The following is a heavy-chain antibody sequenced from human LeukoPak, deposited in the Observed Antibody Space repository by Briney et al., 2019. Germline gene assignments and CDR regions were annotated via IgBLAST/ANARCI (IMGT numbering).Heavy chain of an antibody. CDR3: ASREGY. CDR1: GYTFTGYY. CDR2: INTNSGGT. Sequence: ASVKVSCKASGYTFTGYYMHWVRQAPGKGREGMGWINTNSGGTNYSQKLQGRVTMTRDTSIITAYMELSRLRSDDTAVYYCASREGYWGQGTLVTVSS. J-gene: IGHJ4*02. V-gene: IGHV1-2*02.